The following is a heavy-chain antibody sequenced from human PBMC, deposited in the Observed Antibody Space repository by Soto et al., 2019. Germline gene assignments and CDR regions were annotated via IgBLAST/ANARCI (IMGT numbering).Heavy chain of an antibody. CDR2: ISAYNGNT. D-gene: IGHD3-22*01. Sequence: ASVKVSCKASGYTFTSYGISWVRHAPGQGXEWMGWISAYNGNTSYAQKLQGRVTMTTDTSTSTAYMELRSLRSDDTAVYYCAVSGYYSGHYYYYYGMDVWGQGTTVTVSS. CDR3: AVSGYYSGHYYYYYGMDV. V-gene: IGHV1-18*01. J-gene: IGHJ6*02. CDR1: GYTFTSYG.